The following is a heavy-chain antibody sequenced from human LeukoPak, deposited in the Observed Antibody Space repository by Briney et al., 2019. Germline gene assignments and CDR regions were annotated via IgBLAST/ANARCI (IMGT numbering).Heavy chain of an antibody. J-gene: IGHJ3*01. Sequence: PGGSLRLSCAASGFTFSNYAMHWARQAPGKGLEYVSAISNDGGFTFYANSVEGRFTISRDNSENTLYLLLGGMRTEDMAMYYCARVSGYSDTSGYHDAFDLWGQGTLVTVSS. CDR2: ISNDGGFT. CDR1: GFTFSNYA. V-gene: IGHV3-64*01. D-gene: IGHD3-22*01. CDR3: ARVSGYSDTSGYHDAFDL.